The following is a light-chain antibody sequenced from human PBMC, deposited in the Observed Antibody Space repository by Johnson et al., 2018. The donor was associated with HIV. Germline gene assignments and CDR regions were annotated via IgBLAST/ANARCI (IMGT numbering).Light chain of an antibody. CDR1: SSNIGNNY. V-gene: IGLV1-51*01. CDR3: GPWDSSLSAGTRYV. Sequence: QSVLTQPPSVSAAPGQRVTISCSGSSSNIGNNYISWYQQLPGTAPKLLIYDNNKRPSGLPDRFSGSKSGTSATLGITGLQTGDEADYYCGPWDSSLSAGTRYVFGTGTKFTVL. CDR2: DNN. J-gene: IGLJ1*01.